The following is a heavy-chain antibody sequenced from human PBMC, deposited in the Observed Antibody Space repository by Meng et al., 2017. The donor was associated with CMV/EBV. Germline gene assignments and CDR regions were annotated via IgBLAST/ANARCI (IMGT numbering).Heavy chain of an antibody. CDR3: ARGIAAAGTN. CDR2: IYYSGST. CDR1: GGSISSSSYY. J-gene: IGHJ4*02. D-gene: IGHD6-13*01. Sequence: SETLSLTCTVSGGSISSSSYYWGWIRQPPGKGLEWIESIYYSGSTYYNPSLKSRVTISVDTSKNQFSLKLSSVTAADTAVYYCARGIAAAGTNWGQGTLVTVSS. V-gene: IGHV4-39*01.